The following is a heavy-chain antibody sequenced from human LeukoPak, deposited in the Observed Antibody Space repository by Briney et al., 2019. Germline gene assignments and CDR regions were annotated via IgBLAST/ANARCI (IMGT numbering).Heavy chain of an antibody. CDR2: INPSGGST. D-gene: IGHD6-6*01. V-gene: IGHV1-46*01. Sequence: ASVKVSCTASGYTFTSYYMHWVRQAPGQGLEWMGIINPSGGSTSYAQKFQGRVTMTRDTSTSTVYMELSSLRSEDTAVYYCARMYSSSGDYYYGMDVWGQGTTVTASS. CDR1: GYTFTSYY. CDR3: ARMYSSSGDYYYGMDV. J-gene: IGHJ6*02.